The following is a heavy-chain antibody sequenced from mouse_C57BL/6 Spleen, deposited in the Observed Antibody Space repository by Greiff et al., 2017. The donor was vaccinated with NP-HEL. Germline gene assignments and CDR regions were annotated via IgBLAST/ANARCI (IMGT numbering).Heavy chain of an antibody. CDR2: ISYDGSN. D-gene: IGHD2-4*01. CDR3: ARDYYDRYAMDY. V-gene: IGHV3-6*01. J-gene: IGHJ4*01. Sequence: EVQLQESGPGLVKPSQSLSLTCSVTGYSITSGYYWNWIRQVPGNKLEWMGYISYDGSNNYNPSLKNRIPITRDTSKNQFFLKLNSVTTEDTATYYCARDYYDRYAMDYWGQGTSVTVSS. CDR1: GYSITSGYY.